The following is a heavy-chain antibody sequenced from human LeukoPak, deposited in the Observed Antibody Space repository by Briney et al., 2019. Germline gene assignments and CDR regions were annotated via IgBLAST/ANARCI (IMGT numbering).Heavy chain of an antibody. CDR2: ISGSGSST. CDR1: GFTFSSYA. V-gene: IGHV3-23*01. CDR3: AKQQRGYYYYYMDV. J-gene: IGHJ6*03. D-gene: IGHD6-13*01. Sequence: PGGSLRLSCAASGFTFSSYAMSWVRQAPGKGLEWVSAISGSGSSTYYADSVKGRFTISRDNSKNTLYLQMNSLRAEDTAVYYCAKQQRGYYYYYMDVWGKGTTVTVSS.